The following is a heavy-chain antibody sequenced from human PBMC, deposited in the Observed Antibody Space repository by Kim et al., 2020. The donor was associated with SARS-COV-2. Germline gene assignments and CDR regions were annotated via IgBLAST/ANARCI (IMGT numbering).Heavy chain of an antibody. D-gene: IGHD1-1*01. J-gene: IGHJ6*02. V-gene: IGHV3-74*01. Sequence: GGSLRLSCAASGFTFSNYWMHWVRQAPGKGLVWVSRINSDGSSTNYADSLKGRFTISRDNAKNTLYLQMNSLRAEDTAVYYCLRGSSWNIDVWGQGTTVTVSS. CDR2: INSDGSST. CDR3: LRGSSWNIDV. CDR1: GFTFSNYW.